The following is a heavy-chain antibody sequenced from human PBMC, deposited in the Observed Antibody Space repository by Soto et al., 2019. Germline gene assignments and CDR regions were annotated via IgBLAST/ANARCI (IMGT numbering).Heavy chain of an antibody. J-gene: IGHJ5*02. CDR3: ARVGGHYYDSSGAPLWWFDP. CDR2: IIPIFGTA. CDR1: GGTFSSYA. V-gene: IGHV1-69*13. Sequence: SVKVSCKASGGTFSSYAISWVRQAPGQGLEWTGGIIPIFGTANYAQKFQGRVTITADESTSTAYMELGSLRSEDTAVYYCARVGGHYYDSSGAPLWWFDPWGQGTLVAVSS. D-gene: IGHD3-22*01.